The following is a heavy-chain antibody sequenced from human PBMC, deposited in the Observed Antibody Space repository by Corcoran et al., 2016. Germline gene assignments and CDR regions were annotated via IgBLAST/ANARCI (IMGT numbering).Heavy chain of an antibody. D-gene: IGHD5-18*01. Sequence: QVQLVQSGAEVKKPGSSVKVSCKASGGTFSSYAISWVRQAPGQGLEWMGGIIPLCGTANYAQKCQGRVTTTADKSTSTAYMELSSLRSEDTAVYSCARDVDTAMVRVGLAIQLGPDVRDWGQGTLVTVSS. CDR2: IIPLCGTA. CDR1: GGTFSSYA. J-gene: IGHJ4*02. CDR3: ARDVDTAMVRVGLAIQLGPDVRD. V-gene: IGHV1-69*06.